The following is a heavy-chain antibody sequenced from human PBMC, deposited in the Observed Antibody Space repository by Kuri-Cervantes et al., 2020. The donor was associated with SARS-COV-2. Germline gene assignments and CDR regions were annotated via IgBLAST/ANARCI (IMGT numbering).Heavy chain of an antibody. V-gene: IGHV4-61*02. Sequence: SETLSLTCTVSGGSISGETYYWSWVRQPAGKGLEWIGRIYSSGNTNYNPSLKSRVTMSGDTSKNQFSLKLTSVTAADTAVYFCARGRGYHDTSGYYFDSWGQGILGTVSS. CDR3: ARGRGYHDTSGYYFDS. CDR2: IYSSGNT. D-gene: IGHD5-12*01. CDR1: GGSISGETYY. J-gene: IGHJ4*02.